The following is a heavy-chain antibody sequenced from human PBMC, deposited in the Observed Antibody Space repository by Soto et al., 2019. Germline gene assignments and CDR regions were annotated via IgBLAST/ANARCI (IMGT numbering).Heavy chain of an antibody. D-gene: IGHD2-15*01. J-gene: IGHJ6*02. CDR3: ARGLEVVAATSMDV. V-gene: IGHV4-34*01. CDR1: GGSCSGYY. CDR2: INHSGST. Sequence: SETLSLTCAVYGGSCSGYYWRWIRQPPGKGLECIGEINHSGSTNYNPSLKSRVTISVDTSTNQFSLKLSSVTAADTAVYYCARGLEVVAATSMDVWAQGTPVTASS.